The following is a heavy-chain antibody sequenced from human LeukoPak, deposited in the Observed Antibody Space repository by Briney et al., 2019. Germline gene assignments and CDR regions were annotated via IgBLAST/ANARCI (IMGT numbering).Heavy chain of an antibody. CDR2: IYYSGST. J-gene: IGHJ4*02. D-gene: IGHD3-22*01. Sequence: SETLSLTCTVSGGSINSSGYYWGWIRQPPGKGLEWIASIYYSGSTNYNPSLKSRVTISVDTSKNQFSLKLSSVTAADTAVYYCAGARQPTYYYDSSGYYSFDYWGQGTLVTVSS. CDR1: GGSINSSGYY. CDR3: AGARQPTYYYDSSGYYSFDY. V-gene: IGHV4-39*07.